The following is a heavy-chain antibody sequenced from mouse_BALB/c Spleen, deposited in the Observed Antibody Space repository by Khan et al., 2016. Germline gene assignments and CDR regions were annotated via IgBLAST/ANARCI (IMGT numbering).Heavy chain of an antibody. J-gene: IGHJ2*01. CDR3: ARYDYDRGSFDY. Sequence: EVQLQESGPGLVKPSQSLSLTCTVTGYSITSDYAWNWIRQFPGNKLEWMGYISYIGQPYYNPSPKRRISLTRDPSKNQVFLQLNSVTTEDTATYYCARYDYDRGSFDYWGQGTTLTVSS. CDR2: ISYIGQP. CDR1: GYSITSDYA. V-gene: IGHV3-2*02. D-gene: IGHD2-4*01.